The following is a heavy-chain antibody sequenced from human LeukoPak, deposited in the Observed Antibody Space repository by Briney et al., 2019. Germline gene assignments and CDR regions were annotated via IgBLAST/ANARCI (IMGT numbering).Heavy chain of an antibody. J-gene: IGHJ6*02. V-gene: IGHV3-21*05. CDR3: ARGEVATTYYYGMDV. Sequence: GGSLRLSCVASGFTFRSYAMNWVRQAPGKGLEWVSYMSSDSSFINYADSVKGRFTISRVSAKNSLFLQMDSPRADDTAVYYCARGEVATTYYYGMDVWGQGTTVTVSS. CDR2: MSSDSSFI. D-gene: IGHD5-12*01. CDR1: GFTFRSYA.